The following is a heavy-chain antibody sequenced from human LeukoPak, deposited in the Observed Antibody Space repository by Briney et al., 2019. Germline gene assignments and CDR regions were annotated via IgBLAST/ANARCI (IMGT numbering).Heavy chain of an antibody. CDR3: AKAEETWLQLGY. J-gene: IGHJ4*02. V-gene: IGHV3-74*01. D-gene: IGHD5-24*01. CDR2: INSDGSST. Sequence: GGSLRLSCAASGFTFSSYWMHWVRQAPGKGLVWVSRINSDGSSTSYADSVKGRFTISRDNSKNSLYLQMNSLRAEDTALYYCAKAEETWLQLGYWGQGTLVTVSS. CDR1: GFTFSSYW.